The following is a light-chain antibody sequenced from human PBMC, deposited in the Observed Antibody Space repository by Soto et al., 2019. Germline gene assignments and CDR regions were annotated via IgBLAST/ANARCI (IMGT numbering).Light chain of an antibody. CDR1: NSDVGSYNR. J-gene: IGLJ1*01. Sequence: QSVLTQPPSVSGSPGQSVTISCTGTNSDVGSYNRVSWYQQPPGTAPKLMIYEVSNRPSGVPDRFSGSKSGNTASLTISGLQAEDEADYYCNSYTSSSTYVFGTGTKVTVL. CDR3: NSYTSSSTYV. V-gene: IGLV2-18*02. CDR2: EVS.